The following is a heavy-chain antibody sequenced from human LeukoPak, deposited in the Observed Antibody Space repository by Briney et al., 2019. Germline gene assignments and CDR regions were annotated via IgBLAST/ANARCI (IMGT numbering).Heavy chain of an antibody. Sequence: PSETLSLTCAVLGGSFRGYYWSWIRQSPGKGLEWIGGINHGGSTTYNPSLGSRVTISIDTSNSQFSVKLTSVTAADTALYFCARSRLWPTGTVDIWDRGTMVTVSS. J-gene: IGHJ3*02. CDR3: ARSRLWPTGTVDI. CDR2: INHGGST. CDR1: GGSFRGYY. V-gene: IGHV4-34*01. D-gene: IGHD2-8*02.